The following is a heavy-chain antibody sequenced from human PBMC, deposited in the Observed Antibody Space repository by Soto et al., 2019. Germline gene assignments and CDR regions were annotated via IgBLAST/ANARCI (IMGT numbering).Heavy chain of an antibody. J-gene: IGHJ3*02. V-gene: IGHV3-30-3*01. CDR2: ISYDGSNK. CDR3: AKATATGGGAFDI. CDR1: GFSFSSYA. D-gene: IGHD2-8*02. Sequence: GGSLRLSCAAPGFSFSSYAMHWVRQAPGKGLEWVAVISYDGSNKYYEDSVRGRFTISRDRSKNTVYLQMNSLTARDTAVYYCAKATATGGGAFDICGQGTMVTVSS.